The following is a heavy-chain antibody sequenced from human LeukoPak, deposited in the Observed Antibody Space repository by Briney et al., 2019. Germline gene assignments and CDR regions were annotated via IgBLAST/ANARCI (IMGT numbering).Heavy chain of an antibody. V-gene: IGHV1-2*02. Sequence: ASVKVSCKASEYTFTGSYMHWVQQAPGQGLEWMGWINPNSGGTNYAQKFQGRVTMTRDTSISTAYMELSRLRSDDTAVYYCARDSLFLEWFSNWFDPWGQGTLVTVSS. CDR1: EYTFTGSY. D-gene: IGHD3-3*01. J-gene: IGHJ5*02. CDR3: ARDSLFLEWFSNWFDP. CDR2: INPNSGGT.